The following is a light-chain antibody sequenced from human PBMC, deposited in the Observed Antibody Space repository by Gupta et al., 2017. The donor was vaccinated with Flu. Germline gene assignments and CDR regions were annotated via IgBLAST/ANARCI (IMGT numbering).Light chain of an antibody. J-gene: IGLJ1*01. Sequence: GTISCTGTRSEVGGYNDVSGYQHHPGNAPKLIMYEGTRRPAGVPDRCSGSKSGNTASLTVFGLQAEDEADYYCGSYTDSRYVFGTGTKVTVL. CDR1: RSEVGGYND. V-gene: IGLV2-8*01. CDR2: EGT. CDR3: GSYTDSRYV.